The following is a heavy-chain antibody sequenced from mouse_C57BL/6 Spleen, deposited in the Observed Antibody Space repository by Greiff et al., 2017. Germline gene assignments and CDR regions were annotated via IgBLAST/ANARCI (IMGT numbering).Heavy chain of an antibody. Sequence: QVQLKESGAELVRPGTSVKVSCKASGYAFTNYLIAWVKQRPGQGLEWIGVINPGSGGTNYNEKFKGKATLTADKSSSTAYMQLSSLTSEDSAVYFCARSSNYVGYWGQGTTLTVSS. V-gene: IGHV1-54*01. D-gene: IGHD2-10*02. J-gene: IGHJ2*01. CDR3: ARSSNYVGY. CDR1: GYAFTNYL. CDR2: INPGSGGT.